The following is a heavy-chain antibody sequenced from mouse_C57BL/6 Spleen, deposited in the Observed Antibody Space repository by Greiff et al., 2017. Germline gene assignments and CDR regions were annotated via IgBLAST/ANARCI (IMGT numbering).Heavy chain of an antibody. V-gene: IGHV5-17*01. D-gene: IGHD2-1*01. J-gene: IGHJ3*01. Sequence: EVKVVESGGGLVKPGGSLKLSCAASGFTFSDYGMHWVRQAPEKGLEWVAYISSGSSTIYYADTVKGRFTISRDNAKNTLFLQITSLRSEDTAMYYGAREDGNYWFAYWGQGTLVTVSA. CDR1: GFTFSDYG. CDR2: ISSGSSTI. CDR3: AREDGNYWFAY.